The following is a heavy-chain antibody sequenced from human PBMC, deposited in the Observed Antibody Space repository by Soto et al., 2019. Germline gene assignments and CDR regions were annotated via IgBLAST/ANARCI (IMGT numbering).Heavy chain of an antibody. V-gene: IGHV1-18*01. D-gene: IGHD4-17*01. CDR3: ARDPDYGDYHVLDY. J-gene: IGHJ4*02. Sequence: GASAKVSCKASGYTFTSYGISWVRQAPGQGLEWMGWISAYNGNTNYAQKLQGRVTMTTDTSTSTAYMELRSLRSDDTAVYYCARDPDYGDYHVLDYWGQGTLVTVSS. CDR1: GYTFTSYG. CDR2: ISAYNGNT.